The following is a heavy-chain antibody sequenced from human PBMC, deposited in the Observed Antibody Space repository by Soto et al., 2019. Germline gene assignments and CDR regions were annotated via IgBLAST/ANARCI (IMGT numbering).Heavy chain of an antibody. J-gene: IGHJ6*03. Sequence: GGSLRLSCAASGFTFSSYAMHWVRQAPGKGLEWVAVISYDGSNKYYADSVKGRFTISRDNSKNTLYLQMNSLRAEDTAVYYCAREHITSVREFITYYYCMDVWGKGTTVTVSS. CDR1: GFTFSSYA. D-gene: IGHD3-10*01. CDR2: ISYDGSNK. V-gene: IGHV3-30-3*01. CDR3: AREHITSVREFITYYYCMDV.